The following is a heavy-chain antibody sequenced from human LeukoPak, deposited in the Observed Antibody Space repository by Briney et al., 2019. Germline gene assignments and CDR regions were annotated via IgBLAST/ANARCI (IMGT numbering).Heavy chain of an antibody. CDR3: ARDQPGTYTLSST. CDR2: ISFDGSDK. D-gene: IGHD6-19*01. V-gene: IGHV3-30-3*01. Sequence: GGSLRLSCAASGFTFSNYAMHWVRQAPGKGLEWVAFISFDGSDKYYADSVKGRFTISRDNSKDTLYLQMNSLRAEDTAVYYCARDQPGTYTLSSTWGQGTLVTVSS. J-gene: IGHJ5*02. CDR1: GFTFSNYA.